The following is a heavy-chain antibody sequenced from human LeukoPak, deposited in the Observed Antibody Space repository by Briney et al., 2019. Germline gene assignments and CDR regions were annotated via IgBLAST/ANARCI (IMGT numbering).Heavy chain of an antibody. CDR3: ARVSPLWLVRGVFDY. V-gene: IGHV3-7*01. J-gene: IGHJ4*02. Sequence: GGSLRLSCAASGFTFSSYWMSWVRQAPGKGLEWVANIKQDGSEKYYVDSVKGRFTISRDNAKNSLYLQMNSLRAEDTAVYYCARVSPLWLVRGVFDYWGQGTLVTVSS. D-gene: IGHD6-19*01. CDR2: IKQDGSEK. CDR1: GFTFSSYW.